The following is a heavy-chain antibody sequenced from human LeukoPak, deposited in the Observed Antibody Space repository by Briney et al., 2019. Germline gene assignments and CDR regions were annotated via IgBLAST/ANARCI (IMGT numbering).Heavy chain of an antibody. CDR2: ISWNSGSI. CDR1: GFTFDGYA. J-gene: IGHJ4*02. Sequence: PGRSLRLSCAASGFTFDGYAMHWVRQAPGKGLEWVSGISWNSGSIGYADSVKGRFTISRDNAKNSLYLQMNSLRAEDTALYYCAKGDRVVPAAILDYWGQGTLVTVSS. CDR3: AKGDRVVPAAILDY. D-gene: IGHD2-2*01. V-gene: IGHV3-9*01.